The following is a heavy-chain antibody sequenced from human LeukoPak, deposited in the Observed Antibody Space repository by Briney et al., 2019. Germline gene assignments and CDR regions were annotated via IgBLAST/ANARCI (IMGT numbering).Heavy chain of an antibody. Sequence: ASVKVSCKASGYTFTSYAMHWVRQAPGQRLEWMGWINAGNGNTKYSQKFQGRVTITRDTSASTAYMELSSLRSEDTAVYYCAREMGIGWFGELPQFDYWGQGTLVTVSS. J-gene: IGHJ4*02. CDR3: AREMGIGWFGELPQFDY. CDR1: GYTFTSYA. D-gene: IGHD3-10*01. CDR2: INAGNGNT. V-gene: IGHV1-3*01.